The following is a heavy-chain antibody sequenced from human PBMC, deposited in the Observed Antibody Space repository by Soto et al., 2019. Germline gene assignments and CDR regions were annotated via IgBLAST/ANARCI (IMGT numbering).Heavy chain of an antibody. CDR1: GGSLSSHY. CDR2: AYYSGSP. J-gene: IGHJ3*02. D-gene: IGHD1-7*01. V-gene: IGHV4-59*11. CDR3: ATAQSALWEAIRNSAFDI. Sequence: QVQLQQSGPGLVKPSETLSLTCTVTGGSLSSHYWNWIRQSPGKGLEWIGDAYYSGSPNYNPSLKSRVTLSVDTSKNQVSLKLSSVTAADTAMYFCATAQSALWEAIRNSAFDIWGQGTMVTVSS.